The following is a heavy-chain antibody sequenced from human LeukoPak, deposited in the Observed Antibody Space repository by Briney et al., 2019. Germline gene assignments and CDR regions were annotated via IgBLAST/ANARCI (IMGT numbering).Heavy chain of an antibody. D-gene: IGHD5-24*01. CDR2: ISWNSGSI. Sequence: GGSLRLSCAASGFTFGDYGMSWVRQAPGKGLEWVSGISWNSGSIGYADSVKGRFTISRDNSKNTLYLQMNSLRAEDTALYYCARGSEERLDYWGQGTLVTVPS. CDR1: GFTFGDYG. V-gene: IGHV3-20*04. J-gene: IGHJ4*02. CDR3: ARGSEERLDY.